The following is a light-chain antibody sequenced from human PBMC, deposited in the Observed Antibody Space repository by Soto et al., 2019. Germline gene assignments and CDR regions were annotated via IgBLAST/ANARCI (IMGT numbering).Light chain of an antibody. Sequence: QSALTQPASVSGSPGQSITISCTGTSSDVGGYRYVSWYQQHPGKAPKLMIYEVSNRPSGVSTRFSGSKSGNTASLTISGLQAEDEADYYCSSYTSSTIPYVFGTGTKVTVL. V-gene: IGLV2-14*01. CDR3: SSYTSSTIPYV. J-gene: IGLJ1*01. CDR1: SSDVGGYRY. CDR2: EVS.